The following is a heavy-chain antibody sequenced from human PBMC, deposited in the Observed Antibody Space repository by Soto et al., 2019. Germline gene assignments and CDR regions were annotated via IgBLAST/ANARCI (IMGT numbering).Heavy chain of an antibody. CDR1: GGSISGGGFS. CDR3: ARVISSRDEYFDY. D-gene: IGHD2-2*01. V-gene: IGHV4-30-2*01. CDR2: ILHTGGT. J-gene: IGHJ4*02. Sequence: SETLSLTCAVSGGSISGGGFSWSWIRQPPGKGLEWIGYILHTGGTQYNPSLKSRVSMSVDKSKNQFSLHLTSVTAADTAVYYCARVISSRDEYFDYWGQGTVVTVSS.